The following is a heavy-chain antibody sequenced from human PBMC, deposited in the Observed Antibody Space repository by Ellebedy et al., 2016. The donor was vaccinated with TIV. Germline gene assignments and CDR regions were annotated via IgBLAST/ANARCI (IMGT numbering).Heavy chain of an antibody. J-gene: IGHJ4*02. CDR1: GYIFTTYW. CDR3: ARHRGEFSTSEIALDY. CDR2: IDPSDSYI. Sequence: PGGSLRLSCKPSGYIFTTYWISWVRQVPGKGLEWLGRIDPSDSYINYSPSFQGHVTLSIDKSIKTAFLLWSSLKASDTAIYYCARHRGEFSTSEIALDYWGQGTLVTVSS. D-gene: IGHD2/OR15-2a*01. V-gene: IGHV5-10-1*01.